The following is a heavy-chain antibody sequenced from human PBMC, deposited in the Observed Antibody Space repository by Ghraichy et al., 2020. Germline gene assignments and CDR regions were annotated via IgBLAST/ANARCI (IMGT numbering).Heavy chain of an antibody. J-gene: IGHJ6*02. D-gene: IGHD3-10*01. V-gene: IGHV4-30-4*01. CDR2: IYYSGST. CDR3: ARDLQDYYGSGSYYNYYGMDV. Sequence: SETLSLTCTVSGGSISSGDYYWSWIRQPPGKGLEWIGYIYYSGSTYYNPSLKSRVTISVDTSKNQFSLKLSSVTAADTAVYYCARDLQDYYGSGSYYNYYGMDVWGQGTTVTVSS. CDR1: GGSISSGDYY.